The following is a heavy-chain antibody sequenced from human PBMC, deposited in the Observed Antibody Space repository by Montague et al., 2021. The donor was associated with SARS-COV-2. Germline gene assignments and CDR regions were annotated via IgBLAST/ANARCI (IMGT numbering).Heavy chain of an antibody. CDR2: IYHSGST. Sequence: SETLSLTCTVSGYSISSGYYWGWIRQPPGKGLEWIGSIYHSGSTXXNPSLKSRVTISVDTSKNQFSLKLSSVTAADTVVYYCARDCYDYGSGSYLRRFDPWGQGTLVTVSS. CDR3: ARDCYDYGSGSYLRRFDP. CDR1: GYSISSGYY. D-gene: IGHD3-10*01. V-gene: IGHV4-38-2*02. J-gene: IGHJ5*02.